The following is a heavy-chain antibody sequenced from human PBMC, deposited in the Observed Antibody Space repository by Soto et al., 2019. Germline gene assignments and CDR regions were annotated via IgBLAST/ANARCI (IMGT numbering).Heavy chain of an antibody. CDR3: ATDEYFGSEIDFYYYAMDV. CDR1: GASISIGGYF. Sequence: SETLSLTCTVSGASISIGGYFWSWIRQHPGKGLEWIGHIYYNGSTYYNPSLKSRLTISVDTSKNEFSLRPTSVTAADTAVYFCATDEYFGSEIDFYYYAMDVWGQGTTVTVSS. D-gene: IGHD3-10*01. V-gene: IGHV4-31*03. J-gene: IGHJ6*02. CDR2: IYYNGST.